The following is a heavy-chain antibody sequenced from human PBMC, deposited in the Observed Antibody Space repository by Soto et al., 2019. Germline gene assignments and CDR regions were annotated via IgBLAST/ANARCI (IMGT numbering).Heavy chain of an antibody. V-gene: IGHV1-8*02. J-gene: IGHJ4*02. CDR1: GYTFTSYG. CDR2: MSAYSGNT. D-gene: IGHD3-3*01. CDR3: ARGKTISGTVMGY. Sequence: ASVKVSCKASGYTFTSYGISWVRQAPGQGLEWMGWMSAYSGNTGYAQRFQGRVTMTRNISISTAYMELSSLRPEYTAVYYCARGKTISGTVMGYWGQGTQVTVSS.